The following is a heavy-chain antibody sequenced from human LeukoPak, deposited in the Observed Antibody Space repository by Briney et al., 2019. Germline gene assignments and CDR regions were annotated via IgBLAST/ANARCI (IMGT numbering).Heavy chain of an antibody. Sequence: GGSLRLSCAASGFTFSSYGMRWVRQASGKGLEWAAFIRYDGSNKYYADSVKGRFTISRDNSKNTLYLQMNSLRAEDTAVYYCAKSVRNYYNVYYYYYYLDVWGKGTTVTISS. J-gene: IGHJ6*03. CDR3: AKSVRNYYNVYYYYYYLDV. D-gene: IGHD3-10*01. CDR2: IRYDGSNK. CDR1: GFTFSSYG. V-gene: IGHV3-30*02.